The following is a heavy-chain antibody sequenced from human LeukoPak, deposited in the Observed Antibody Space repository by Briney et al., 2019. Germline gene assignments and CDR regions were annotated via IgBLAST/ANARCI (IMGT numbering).Heavy chain of an antibody. CDR3: TRNSGSYVREYLQH. V-gene: IGHV4-61*02. D-gene: IGHD1-26*01. Sequence: SETLSLTCTVSGGSISSSSYYWSWIRQPAGKGLEWIGRIYTSGSTNYNPSLKSRVTMSVDTSKNQFSLKLSSVTAADTAVYYCTRNSGSYVREYLQHWGQGTLVTVSS. CDR1: GGSISSSSYY. J-gene: IGHJ1*01. CDR2: IYTSGST.